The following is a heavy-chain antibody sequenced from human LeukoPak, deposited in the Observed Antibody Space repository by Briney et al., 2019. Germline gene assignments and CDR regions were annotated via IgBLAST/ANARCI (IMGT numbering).Heavy chain of an antibody. Sequence: GGSLRLSCAASGFTFSSYAMSWVRQAPGKGLEWVSAISGSGGSTYYADSVKGRFTISRDNSKNTLYLQMNSLRAEDTAVYYCAKVMITFGGVIGSIDYWGQGTPVTVSS. CDR2: ISGSGGST. CDR3: AKVMITFGGVIGSIDY. D-gene: IGHD3-16*02. V-gene: IGHV3-23*01. CDR1: GFTFSSYA. J-gene: IGHJ4*02.